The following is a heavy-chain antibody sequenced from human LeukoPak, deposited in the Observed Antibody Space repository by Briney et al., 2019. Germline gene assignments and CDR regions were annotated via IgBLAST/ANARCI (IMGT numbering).Heavy chain of an antibody. V-gene: IGHV4-59*01. Sequence: TSETLSLTCTVSGGSISGYYWSWIRQPPGRGLEWIGYIFYSGSTNYNPSLKSRVTISVDTSKNQFSLKLSSVTAADTAVYYCARGSSHPDYWGQGTLVTVSS. CDR1: GGSISGYY. D-gene: IGHD6-13*01. CDR3: ARGSSHPDY. J-gene: IGHJ4*02. CDR2: IFYSGST.